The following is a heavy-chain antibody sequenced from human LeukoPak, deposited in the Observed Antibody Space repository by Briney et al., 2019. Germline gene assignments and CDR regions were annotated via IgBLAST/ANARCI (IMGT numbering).Heavy chain of an antibody. D-gene: IGHD3-22*01. CDR3: ARLWSYYDNSGFFEDY. V-gene: IGHV1-46*01. CDR2: IDPVGGVT. Sequence: ASVKVSCKASGYIFTNYYLYWVRQAPGQGLEWMGVIDPVGGVTTYAQRFQGRVTMTRDTSTSTFDMELSSLKSEDTAVYYCARLWSYYDNSGFFEDYWGQGTLVTVSS. J-gene: IGHJ4*02. CDR1: GYIFTNYY.